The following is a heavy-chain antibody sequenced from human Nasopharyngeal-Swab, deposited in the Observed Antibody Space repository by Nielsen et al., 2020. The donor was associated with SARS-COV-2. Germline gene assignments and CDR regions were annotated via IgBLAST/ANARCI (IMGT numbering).Heavy chain of an antibody. CDR3: TRPGWGGDWFSY. CDR2: IRSKANSYAT. Sequence: GVSLRLSCAASGFTFSGSAIHWVRQASGKGLEWVGRIRSKANSYATAYAASVTGRFTISRDDSKNTGYLQMNSLNTEDTAVYYCTRPGWGGDWFSYWGQGTLVTVSS. V-gene: IGHV3-73*01. D-gene: IGHD2-21*02. CDR1: GFTFSGSA. J-gene: IGHJ4*02.